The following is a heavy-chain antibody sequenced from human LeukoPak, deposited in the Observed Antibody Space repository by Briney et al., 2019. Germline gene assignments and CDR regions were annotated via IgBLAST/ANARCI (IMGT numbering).Heavy chain of an antibody. J-gene: IGHJ4*02. D-gene: IGHD1-1*01. CDR2: IYYSGST. CDR3: ARHGISITAWNDVGRMGTYYFDY. V-gene: IGHV4-59*08. Sequence: SETLSLTCVVYGGSFSGYYWSWIRQPPGKGLEWIGYIYYSGSTNYNPSLKSRVTISVDTSKNQFSLKLSSVTAADTAVYYCARHGISITAWNDVGRMGTYYFDYWGQGTLVTVSS. CDR1: GGSFSGYY.